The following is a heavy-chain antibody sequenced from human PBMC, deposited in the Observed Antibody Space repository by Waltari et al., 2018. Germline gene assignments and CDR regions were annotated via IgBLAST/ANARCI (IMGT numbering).Heavy chain of an antibody. J-gene: IGHJ4*02. CDR3: ARDRGRGIYLDA. D-gene: IGHD2-15*01. Sequence: QLQLQQSGSGLVPPSVFLSLTCAVFGDSLSSSYWWSWVRQSPGKGLEWLGQINRSGRTNYHPAFESRVIVSIDSSNNQFSLKLRSATAADTAVYYCARDRGRGIYLDAWGQGTLVTVSP. V-gene: IGHV4-4*02. CDR1: GDSLSSSYW. CDR2: INRSGRT.